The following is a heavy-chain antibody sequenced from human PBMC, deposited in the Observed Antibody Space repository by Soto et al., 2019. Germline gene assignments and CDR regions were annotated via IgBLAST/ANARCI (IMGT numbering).Heavy chain of an antibody. V-gene: IGHV1-8*01. CDR1: GYTFTSYD. J-gene: IGHJ5*02. CDR3: ATGLEVGRFDP. D-gene: IGHD1-1*01. CDR2: MNPNSGHT. Sequence: QVQLVQSGAEVKKPGASVKVSCRASGYTFTSYDINWVRQATGQGLEWMGWMNPNSGHTGYAQKYQGRVTMTRDTSISTAYVELSSLRSEDTGVYYCATGLEVGRFDPWGQGTLVTVSS.